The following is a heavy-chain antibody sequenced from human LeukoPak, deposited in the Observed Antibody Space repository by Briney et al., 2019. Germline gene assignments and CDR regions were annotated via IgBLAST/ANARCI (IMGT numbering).Heavy chain of an antibody. CDR3: ARQTTVTTQSDY. D-gene: IGHD4-17*01. CDR2: IDPMDSYT. J-gene: IGHJ4*02. Sequence: LGESLQLSGKGSDYIFLSYWISWARQMPGTGLDGMGRIDPMDSYTNYRTSFQGHVNFSVDKSIGTAYLQWSSLKASDTAIYYCARQTTVTTQSDYWGQGTLVTVSS. CDR1: DYIFLSYW. V-gene: IGHV5-10-1*01.